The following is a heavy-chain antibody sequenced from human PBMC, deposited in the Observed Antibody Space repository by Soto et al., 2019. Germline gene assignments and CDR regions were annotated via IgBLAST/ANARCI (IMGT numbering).Heavy chain of an antibody. V-gene: IGHV4-31*03. J-gene: IGHJ3*02. CDR1: GGSISSGNHY. CDR3: AREVIAPADSDAFDI. CDR2: IHYTGST. Sequence: QVQLQESGPGVVEPSQTLSLTCTISGGSISSGNHYWSWIRQHPGKGLEWIGYIHYTGSTYYNPSLESRVTISKDTSKNQFSLNLNSVTVADTAVFYCAREVIAPADSDAFDIWGQGTMVTVSS. D-gene: IGHD6-13*01.